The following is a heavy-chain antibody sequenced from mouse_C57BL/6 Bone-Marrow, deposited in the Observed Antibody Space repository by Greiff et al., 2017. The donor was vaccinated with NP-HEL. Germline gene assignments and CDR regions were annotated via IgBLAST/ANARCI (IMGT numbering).Heavy chain of an antibody. CDR2: ISDGGSYT. CDR1: GFTFSSYA. D-gene: IGHD4-1*01. CDR3: ARGGGTGSFAY. V-gene: IGHV5-4*03. Sequence: EVKLVESGGGLVKPGGSLKLSCAASGFTFSSYAMSWVRQTPEKRLAWVATISDGGSYTYYPDNVKGRFTISRDNAKNNLYLQMSHLKSEDTAMYYCARGGGTGSFAYWGQGTLVTVSA. J-gene: IGHJ3*01.